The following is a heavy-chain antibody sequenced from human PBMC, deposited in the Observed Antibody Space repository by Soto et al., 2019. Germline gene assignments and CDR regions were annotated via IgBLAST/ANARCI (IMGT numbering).Heavy chain of an antibody. V-gene: IGHV3-21*04. J-gene: IGHJ5*01. CDR1: GFTFSSYS. CDR2: ISSSSSYI. Sequence: PGGSLRLSCAASGFTFSSYSMNWVRQAPGKGLEWVSSISSSSSYIYYADSVKGRFTISRDNAKNSLYLQMNSLRAEDTAVYYCARDIRGVAATNIWFDYWGQGTLVTVSS. D-gene: IGHD2-15*01. CDR3: ARDIRGVAATNIWFDY.